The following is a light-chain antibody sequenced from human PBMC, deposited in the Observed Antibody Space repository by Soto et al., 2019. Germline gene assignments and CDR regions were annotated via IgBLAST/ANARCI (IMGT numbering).Light chain of an antibody. CDR3: QQHDNSPWM. CDR2: GAS. CDR1: QSVSNTY. J-gene: IGKJ1*01. V-gene: IGKV3-20*01. Sequence: EVVLTQSPGTLSLSPGERATLSCRAIQSVSNTYVAWYKPIPGQTPRLFIFGASNSATGIPDRFRCSGPGTDFTLTICRLEPEDFAVYYCQQHDNSPWMFGQGTKVDSK.